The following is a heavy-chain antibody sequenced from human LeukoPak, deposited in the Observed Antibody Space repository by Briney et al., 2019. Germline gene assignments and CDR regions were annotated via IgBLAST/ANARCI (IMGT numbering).Heavy chain of an antibody. V-gene: IGHV4-4*07. CDR1: GGSISSSY. Sequence: PSETLSLTCIVPGGSISSSYWSWVRQPAGEGLEWIGHIYTSGSTNYNPSLKSRVTMSVDTSKNQFSLKLSSVTAADTAVYYCAREDGDLYWYFDLWGRGTLVTVSS. CDR3: AREDGDLYWYFDL. CDR2: IYTSGST. D-gene: IGHD4-17*01. J-gene: IGHJ2*01.